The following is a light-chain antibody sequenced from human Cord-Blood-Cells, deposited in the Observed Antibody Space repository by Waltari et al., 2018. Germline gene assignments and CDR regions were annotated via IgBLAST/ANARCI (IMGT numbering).Light chain of an antibody. Sequence: QSALTQPASVSGSPGQSITISCTGTSSEVGGYNYVSWYQQHPGKAPKLMTYDVSNRPSEVSNRFSGSKSGNTASPTISGLQAEDEADYYCSSYTSSSTYVFGTGTKVTVL. CDR1: SSEVGGYNY. CDR2: DVS. V-gene: IGLV2-14*01. J-gene: IGLJ1*01. CDR3: SSYTSSSTYV.